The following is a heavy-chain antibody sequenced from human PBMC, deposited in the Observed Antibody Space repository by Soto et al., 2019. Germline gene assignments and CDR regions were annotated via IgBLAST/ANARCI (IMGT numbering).Heavy chain of an antibody. CDR3: ARDGGSGTAVAGIQYSGMDV. V-gene: IGHV3-15*07. Sequence: GGSLRLSCAASGFTFCNAWMNWVRQAQGRGLEWVGRIKSKTDGETTDYVAPVEGRFTISRDDSKNTLYLQMNSLKTEDTAVYYCARDGGSGTAVAGIQYSGMDVWGQGT. CDR1: GFTFCNAW. CDR2: IKSKTDGETT. D-gene: IGHD6-19*01. J-gene: IGHJ6*02.